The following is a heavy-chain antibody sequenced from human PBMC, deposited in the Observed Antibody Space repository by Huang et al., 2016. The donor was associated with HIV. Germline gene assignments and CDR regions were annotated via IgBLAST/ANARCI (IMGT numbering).Heavy chain of an antibody. CDR2: IIDGINNR. CDR1: GFTFSSYA. V-gene: IGHV3-23*01. CDR3: AKDADTSGYDVLGPFGS. D-gene: IGHD3-3*01. J-gene: IGHJ4*02. Sequence: EVLLLESGGGLVQPGGSLRLSCVASGFTFSSYAMSWVRQAPGKGLGWVSGIIDGINNRYDAHSVKGRFAVSRDDSTNTLYLQMNSLRAEDTAVYYCAKDADTSGYDVLGPFGSWGQGTLVTVSS.